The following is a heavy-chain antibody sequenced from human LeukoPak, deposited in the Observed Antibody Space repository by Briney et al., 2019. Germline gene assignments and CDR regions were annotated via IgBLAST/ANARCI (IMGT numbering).Heavy chain of an antibody. CDR3: SRGRDGYNYY. Sequence: PGGSLRLSCTVSGFNLGDYAMSWVRQAPGKGLEWVGFIRSKAHGGTTEYAASVKDRFTISRDESKSIAYLQMNSLRTEDTAVYHSSRGRDGYNYYWGQGTLVTVSS. J-gene: IGHJ4*02. D-gene: IGHD5-24*01. V-gene: IGHV3-49*04. CDR1: GFNLGDYA. CDR2: IRSKAHGGTT.